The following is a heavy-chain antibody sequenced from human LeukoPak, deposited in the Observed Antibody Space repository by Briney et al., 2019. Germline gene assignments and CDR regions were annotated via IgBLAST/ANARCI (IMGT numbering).Heavy chain of an antibody. J-gene: IGHJ4*02. D-gene: IGHD1-26*01. CDR1: AFTFNTYW. CDR3: ARGAKWAYYFDY. CDR2: SNGDESST. V-gene: IGHV3-74*01. Sequence: AGGSLRLSCAASAFTFNTYWMHWVRQVPGRGLEWVSRSNGDESSTNYADSVKGRFTISRDNAKDRLYLHMNSLTDEDTAVYYCARGAKWAYYFDYWGQGTLVTVSS.